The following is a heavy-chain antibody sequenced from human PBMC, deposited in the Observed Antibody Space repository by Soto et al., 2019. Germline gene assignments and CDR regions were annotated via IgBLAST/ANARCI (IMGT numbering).Heavy chain of an antibody. J-gene: IGHJ4*02. CDR1: GFTFSSYA. Sequence: PGGSLRLSCAASGFTFSSYAMSWVRQAPGKGLEWVSAISGSGGSTYYADSVKGRFTISRDNSKNTLYLQMNSLRAEDTAVYYCAKCPHDFWSGYYLFYFDYWGQGTLVTVSS. D-gene: IGHD3-3*01. CDR3: AKCPHDFWSGYYLFYFDY. CDR2: ISGSGGST. V-gene: IGHV3-23*01.